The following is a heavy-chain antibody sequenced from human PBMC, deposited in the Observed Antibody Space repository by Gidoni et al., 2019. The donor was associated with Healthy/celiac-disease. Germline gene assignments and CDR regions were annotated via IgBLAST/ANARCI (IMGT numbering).Heavy chain of an antibody. V-gene: IGHV4-34*01. CDR1: GGSFSGYY. D-gene: IGHD3-22*01. CDR3: ARENFAPSDSSGYYY. J-gene: IGHJ4*02. Sequence: QVQLQQWGAGLLKPSETLSLTCAVYGGSFSGYYWGWIRQPPGKGLEWIGEINHSGSTNYNPSLKSRVTISVDTSKNQFSLKLSSVTAADTAVYYCARENFAPSDSSGYYYWGQGTLVTVSS. CDR2: INHSGST.